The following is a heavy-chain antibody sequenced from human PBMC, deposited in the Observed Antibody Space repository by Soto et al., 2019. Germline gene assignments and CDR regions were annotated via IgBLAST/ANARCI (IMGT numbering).Heavy chain of an antibody. CDR3: ARPPVKGIHV. V-gene: IGHV3-7*01. J-gene: IGHJ6*02. CDR1: GFNFSSYW. Sequence: GGSLRLSCEGTGFNFSSYWMHWVRQAPGKGLEWVANTNRDASETYYADSVKGRFTISRDNTKNPLYLQMNSLRVEDTAVYYCARPPVKGIHVWGQGTTVTVSS. CDR2: TNRDASET. D-gene: IGHD4-17*01.